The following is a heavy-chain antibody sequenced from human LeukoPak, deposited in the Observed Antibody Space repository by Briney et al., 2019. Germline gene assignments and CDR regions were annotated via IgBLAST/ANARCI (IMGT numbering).Heavy chain of an antibody. J-gene: IGHJ6*03. V-gene: IGHV1-2*02. CDR3: ARGVSYSSGWYYYYYYMDV. Sequence: GASVKVSCKASGYTFTGYYMHWVRQAPGQGLEWMGWINPNSGGTNYAQKFQGRVTMTRDTSISTAYMELSRLRSDDTAVYYCARGVSYSSGWYYYYYYMDVWGKGTTVTVSS. D-gene: IGHD6-19*01. CDR1: GYTFTGYY. CDR2: INPNSGGT.